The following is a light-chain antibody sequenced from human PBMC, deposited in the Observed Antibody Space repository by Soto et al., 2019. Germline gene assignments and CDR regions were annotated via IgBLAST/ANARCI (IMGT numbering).Light chain of an antibody. Sequence: QSVLTQPPSASGSPGQSVTISCTGTSSDVGGYNYVSWYQQHPGKAPKLMIYEVSNRPSGVPDRFSGSKSGNTASLTVSGLQAEDEADYYCSSYAGSNNYVFGTGTKATVL. CDR1: SSDVGGYNY. V-gene: IGLV2-8*01. CDR2: EVS. J-gene: IGLJ1*01. CDR3: SSYAGSNNYV.